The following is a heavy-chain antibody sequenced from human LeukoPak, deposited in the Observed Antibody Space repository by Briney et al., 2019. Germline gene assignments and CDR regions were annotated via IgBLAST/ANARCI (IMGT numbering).Heavy chain of an antibody. CDR3: ARNGEI. CDR2: INCNSGDT. V-gene: IGHV1-2*02. D-gene: IGHD3-10*01. CDR1: GYTFTAYY. Sequence: GASVKVSCKTSGYTFTAYYMHWMRQAPGQGLEGMGWINCNSGDTIYAQKFEGRVIVTRVTSISTAYMELSRLTYDDTAVYYSARNGEIWGQGTLVTVSS. J-gene: IGHJ4*02.